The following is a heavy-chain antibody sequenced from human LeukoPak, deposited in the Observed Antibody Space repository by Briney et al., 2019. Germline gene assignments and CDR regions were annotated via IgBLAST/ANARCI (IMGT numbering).Heavy chain of an antibody. CDR2: ISKSGDTT. CDR1: GFTFDTYA. V-gene: IGHV3-23*01. J-gene: IGHJ4*02. Sequence: PGGSLRLSCVASGFTFDTYAISWVRQAPGKGLEWVSAISKSGDTTFYTDSVRGRFTISRDNSKYTLYLQMNSLRAEDTAVYYCAKETLYCSGGSCYGSGYLDYWGQGTLVTVSS. D-gene: IGHD2-15*01. CDR3: AKETLYCSGGSCYGSGYLDY.